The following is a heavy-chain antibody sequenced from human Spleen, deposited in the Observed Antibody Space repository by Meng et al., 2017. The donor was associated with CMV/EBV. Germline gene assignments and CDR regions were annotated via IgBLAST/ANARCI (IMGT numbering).Heavy chain of an antibody. D-gene: IGHD5-18*01. CDR1: GFTFSGYW. J-gene: IGHJ6*02. CDR2: INSDGSRT. Sequence: GGSLRLSCAASGFTFSGYWMHWVRQAPGKGLVWVSRINSDGSRTNYAESVKGRFTISRDNAKNTLYLQVNSLRAEDTAVYYCARGDTAIFVNYYYYGVDVWGQGTTVTVSS. CDR3: ARGDTAIFVNYYYYGVDV. V-gene: IGHV3-74*01.